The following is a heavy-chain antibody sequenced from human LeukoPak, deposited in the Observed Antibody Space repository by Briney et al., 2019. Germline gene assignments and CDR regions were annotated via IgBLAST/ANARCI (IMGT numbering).Heavy chain of an antibody. CDR2: ISGSGGST. D-gene: IGHD3-22*01. V-gene: IGHV3-23*01. J-gene: IGHJ4*02. CDR3: AKATTLYYYDSSGYSPH. Sequence: PGGSLRLSSAASGFTFSSYAMSWVRQAPGKGLEWVSAISGSGGSTYYADSVKGRFTISRDNSKNTLYLQMNSLRAEDTAVYYCAKATTLYYYDSSGYSPHWGQGTLVTVSS. CDR1: GFTFSSYA.